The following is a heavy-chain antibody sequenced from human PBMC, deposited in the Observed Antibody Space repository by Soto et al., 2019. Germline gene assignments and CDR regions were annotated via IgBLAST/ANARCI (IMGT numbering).Heavy chain of an antibody. J-gene: IGHJ6*02. CDR3: ASVKHGAWIYPPSLYCMDF. D-gene: IGHD5-12*01. CDR2: IIPIFGTA. CDR1: GGTFSSYA. V-gene: IGHV1-69*06. Sequence: SEKVSCKACGGTFSSYAISWVRQAPGQGLEWMGGIIPIFGTANYAQKFQGRVTITADKSTSTAYMELSSLRSEDTAVYYCASVKHGAWIYPPSLYCMDFWCQGIIVTV.